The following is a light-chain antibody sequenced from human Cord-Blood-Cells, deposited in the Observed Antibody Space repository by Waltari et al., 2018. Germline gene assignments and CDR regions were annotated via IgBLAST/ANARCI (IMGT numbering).Light chain of an antibody. Sequence: NFMLTQPHSVSESPGKTVTISCTRSSGSIASNYVQWYQQRPGSDPTTVIYEHNQPPSAVPDRFSGSIDSSTNSPSLTSSGLTTKDEADSYCQSYDSSNQVFCGGTKLTVL. J-gene: IGLJ3*02. V-gene: IGLV6-57*03. CDR2: EHN. CDR1: SGSIASNY. CDR3: QSYDSSNQV.